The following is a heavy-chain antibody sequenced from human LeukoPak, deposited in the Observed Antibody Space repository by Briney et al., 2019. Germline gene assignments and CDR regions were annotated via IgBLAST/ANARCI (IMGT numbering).Heavy chain of an antibody. CDR1: GFTFSSYS. CDR3: ARGFGSSWSGDY. D-gene: IGHD6-13*01. CDR2: ISSSSSYI. Sequence: GGSLRLSCAASGFTFSSYSMNWVRQAPGKGLEWVSSISSSSSYIYYADSVKGRFTISRDNAKNSLYLQMNSLRAEDTAVYYCARGFGSSWSGDYWGQGTLVTVSS. V-gene: IGHV3-21*01. J-gene: IGHJ4*02.